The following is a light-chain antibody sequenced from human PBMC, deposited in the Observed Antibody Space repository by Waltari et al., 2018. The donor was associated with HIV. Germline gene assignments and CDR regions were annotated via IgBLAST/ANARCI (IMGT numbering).Light chain of an antibody. CDR3: QQYDNLLT. CDR1: QDINNY. J-gene: IGKJ4*01. CDR2: DAS. V-gene: IGKV1-33*01. Sequence: DIQMTQSPSSLSASVGDRVTITCQASQDINNYLNWYQQKPGKAPKLLIYDASNLETGVPSRFSVSGSGTDFTFTISSLQSEDIATYYCQQYDNLLTFGGGTKVELK.